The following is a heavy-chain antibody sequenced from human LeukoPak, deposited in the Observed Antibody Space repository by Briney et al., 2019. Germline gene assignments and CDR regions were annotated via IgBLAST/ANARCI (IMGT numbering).Heavy chain of an antibody. J-gene: IGHJ5*02. D-gene: IGHD4-17*01. V-gene: IGHV1-2*06. Sequence: ASVKVSCKASGYTFPSYFMHWVRQAPGQGLEWMGRINPNSGDTNYAQQFQGRITMTRDTSINTARMELTRLKSDDTAVYYCTRGPVTPIQNWFDPWGQGTLVIVSS. CDR1: GYTFPSYF. CDR2: INPNSGDT. CDR3: TRGPVTPIQNWFDP.